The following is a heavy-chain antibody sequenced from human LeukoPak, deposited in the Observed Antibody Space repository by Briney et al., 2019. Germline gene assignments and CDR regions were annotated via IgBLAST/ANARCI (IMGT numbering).Heavy chain of an antibody. CDR1: GGSISSYY. CDR2: IYYSGST. V-gene: IGHV4-59*01. J-gene: IGHJ3*02. CDR3: ARVLSRTGNDAFDI. Sequence: SETLSLTCTVSGGSISSYYWSWIRQPPGKGLEWIGYIYYSGSTNYNPSLKSRVTISVDTSKNLFSLKLSSVTAADTAVYYCARVLSRTGNDAFDIWGQGTMVTVSS. D-gene: IGHD1-14*01.